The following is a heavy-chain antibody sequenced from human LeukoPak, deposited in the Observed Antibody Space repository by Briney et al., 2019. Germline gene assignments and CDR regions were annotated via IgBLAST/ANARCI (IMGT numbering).Heavy chain of an antibody. V-gene: IGHV4-34*01. Sequence: PSETLSLTCAVYGGSSSGYYWSWIRQPPGKGLEWIGEINHSGSTNYNPSLKSRVTISVDTSKNQFSLKLSSVTAADTAVYYCARGRGLWFGESIYGMDVWGKGTTVTVSS. CDR3: ARGRGLWFGESIYGMDV. CDR1: GGSSSGYY. J-gene: IGHJ6*04. CDR2: INHSGST. D-gene: IGHD3-10*01.